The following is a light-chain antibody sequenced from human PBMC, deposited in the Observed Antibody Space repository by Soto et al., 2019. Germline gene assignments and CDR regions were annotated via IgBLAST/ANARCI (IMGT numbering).Light chain of an antibody. CDR2: MPS. V-gene: IGKV1-5*03. Sequence: DIQMTQSPSPLPASEGHIATTTSRATQRFHPWLAWIQQKPGKAPEVLIYMPSTLESGVPSRFSGSGSGPKFTLPISSLQPDDFATYYCQQYDSYSLTFGGGTKVEIK. CDR1: QRFHPW. J-gene: IGKJ4*01. CDR3: QQYDSYSLT.